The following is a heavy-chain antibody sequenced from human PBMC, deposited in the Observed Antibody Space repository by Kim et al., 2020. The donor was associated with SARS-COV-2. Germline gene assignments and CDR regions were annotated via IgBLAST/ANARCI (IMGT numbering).Heavy chain of an antibody. CDR3: ARDSTVHYGMDV. D-gene: IGHD4-17*01. Sequence: NYAPKFQGRVTITADESTSTAYMELSSLRSEDTAVYYCARDSTVHYGMDVWGQGTTVTVSS. J-gene: IGHJ6*02. V-gene: IGHV1-69*01.